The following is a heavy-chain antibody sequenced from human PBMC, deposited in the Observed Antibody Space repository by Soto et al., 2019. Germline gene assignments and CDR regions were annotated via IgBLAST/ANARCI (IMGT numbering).Heavy chain of an antibody. Sequence: QVQLVQSGAEVKKPGASVKVSCKASGYTFTSYGISWVRQAPGQGLEWMGWISAYNGNTKYVQKFQGRVTMTTDTSTSKAYRELRSLRSDDTAVYYCARDAAAGLNDYWGQGTLVTVSS. CDR3: ARDAAAGLNDY. V-gene: IGHV1-18*01. D-gene: IGHD6-13*01. J-gene: IGHJ4*02. CDR1: GYTFTSYG. CDR2: ISAYNGNT.